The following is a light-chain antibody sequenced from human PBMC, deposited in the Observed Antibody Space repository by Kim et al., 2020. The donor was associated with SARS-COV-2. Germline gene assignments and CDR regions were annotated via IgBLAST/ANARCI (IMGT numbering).Light chain of an antibody. CDR3: QVWDSSSDLSYV. CDR1: NMGSKS. Sequence: APGKTARITCGGNNMGSKSVHWYQQKPGQAPVLVIYYDSDRPSGIPERFSGSNSGNTATLTISRVEAGDEADYYCQVWDSSSDLSYVFGTGTKVTVL. J-gene: IGLJ1*01. CDR2: YDS. V-gene: IGLV3-21*04.